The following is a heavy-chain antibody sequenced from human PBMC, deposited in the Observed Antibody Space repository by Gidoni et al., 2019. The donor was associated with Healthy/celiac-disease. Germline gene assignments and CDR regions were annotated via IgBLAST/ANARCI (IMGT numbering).Heavy chain of an antibody. Sequence: EVQLLESGGGLVQPGGSLRLSCAASGFTFSSYAMSWVRQAPGKGVEWVSAISGSGGSTYYADSVKGRFTISRDNSKNTLYLQMNSLRAEDTAVYYCAKGLSSSRGGSWFDPWGQGTLVTVSS. CDR3: AKGLSSSRGGSWFDP. CDR1: GFTFSSYA. CDR2: ISGSGGST. V-gene: IGHV3-23*01. D-gene: IGHD6-13*01. J-gene: IGHJ5*02.